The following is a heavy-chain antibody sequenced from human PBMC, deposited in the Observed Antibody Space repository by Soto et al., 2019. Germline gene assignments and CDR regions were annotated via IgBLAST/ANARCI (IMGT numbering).Heavy chain of an antibody. CDR3: AKDSYYDILTGYPQH. J-gene: IGHJ1*01. V-gene: IGHV3-33*06. D-gene: IGHD3-9*01. Sequence: SLRLSCAASGFTFGNHDMHWVRQAPGKGLEWVAALWGSGSNKYYADSVKGRFTISRDNSKNTLYLQMNSLRAEDTAVYYCAKDSYYDILTGYPQHWGQGTLVTVSS. CDR1: GFTFGNHD. CDR2: LWGSGSNK.